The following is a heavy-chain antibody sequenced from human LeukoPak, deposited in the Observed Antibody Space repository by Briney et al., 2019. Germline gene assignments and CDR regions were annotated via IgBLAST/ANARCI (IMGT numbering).Heavy chain of an antibody. CDR1: GYTFTGYY. CDR3: ARAGIATMPANYYYGMDV. V-gene: IGHV1-2*04. J-gene: IGHJ6*02. Sequence: ASVKVSSKASGYTFTGYYMHWVRQAPGQGLEWMGWINPNSGGTNYAQKFQGWVTMTRDTSLSTAYMELSRLRSDDTAVYYCARAGIATMPANYYYGMDVWGQGTTVTVSS. D-gene: IGHD5-24*01. CDR2: INPNSGGT.